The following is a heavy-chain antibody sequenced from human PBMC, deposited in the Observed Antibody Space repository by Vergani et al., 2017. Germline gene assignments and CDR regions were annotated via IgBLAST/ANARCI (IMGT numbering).Heavy chain of an antibody. V-gene: IGHV4-30-4*08. CDR1: GGSISSGDYY. J-gene: IGHJ4*02. CDR2: IYYSGST. Sequence: QVQLQQWGAGLLKPSQTLSLTCTVSGGSISSGDYYWSWIRQPPGKGLEWIGYIYYSGSTYYNPSLKSRVTISVDTSKNQFSLKLSSVTAADTAVYYCARSVGYSSSWCDYWGQGTLVTVSS. CDR3: ARSVGYSSSWCDY. D-gene: IGHD6-13*01.